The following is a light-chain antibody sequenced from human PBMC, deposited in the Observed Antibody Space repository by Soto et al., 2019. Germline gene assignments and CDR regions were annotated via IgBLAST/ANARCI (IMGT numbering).Light chain of an antibody. CDR1: QSVSSSY. V-gene: IGKV3-20*01. CDR2: DVS. J-gene: IGKJ1*01. Sequence: EIVLTQSPGTLSLSPGERATLSCRSSQSVSSSYLAWYQQKPGQAPRLLIYDVSSRATGSPDRFSGSGSGPELTLTSSPLEPQDFAVCYCQQYGRSLPFGQRTKVQIK. CDR3: QQYGRSLP.